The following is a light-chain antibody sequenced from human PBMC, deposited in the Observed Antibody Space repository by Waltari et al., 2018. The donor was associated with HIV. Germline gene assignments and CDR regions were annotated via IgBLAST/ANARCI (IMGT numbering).Light chain of an antibody. J-gene: IGKJ2*01. Sequence: DVVLTQSPDSLPLSLGETSTLRCKSTQSLLYNSNNKNYLAWYQQKPGQRRKLLISVASTRESGVPDRFSGSGSGTDFTLTISRLQAEDVALYYCQQYYGIPYTFGQGTKLEIK. CDR1: QSLLYNSNNKNY. V-gene: IGKV4-1*01. CDR3: QQYYGIPYT. CDR2: VAS.